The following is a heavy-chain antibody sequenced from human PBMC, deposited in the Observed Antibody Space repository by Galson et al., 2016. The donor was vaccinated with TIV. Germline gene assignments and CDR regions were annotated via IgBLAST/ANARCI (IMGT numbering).Heavy chain of an antibody. CDR1: GDSVSGNTAA. CDR3: SRVNWNYGMGGAMDV. V-gene: IGHV6-1*01. J-gene: IGHJ6*02. CDR2: TYYTSKWNT. Sequence: CAISGDSVSGNTAAWNWVRQSPSRGLEWLGRTYYTSKWNTDYAVSVKGRIIIRPDTSMNQVSLQLSSVIPDDTAVYYCSRVNWNYGMGGAMDVWGRGTTVTVSS. D-gene: IGHD1-7*01.